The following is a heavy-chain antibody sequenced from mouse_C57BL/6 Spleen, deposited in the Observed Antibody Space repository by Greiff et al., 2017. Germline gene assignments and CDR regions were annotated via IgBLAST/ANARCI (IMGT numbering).Heavy chain of an antibody. J-gene: IGHJ4*01. V-gene: IGHV5-9-1*02. CDR1: GFTFSSYA. CDR2: ISSGGDYI. Sequence: EVQVVESGEGLVKPGGSLKLSCAASGFTFSSYAMSWVRQTPEKRLEWVAYISSGGDYIYYADTVKGRFTISRDNARNTLYLQMSSLKSEDTAMYYCTRDLGNYYAMDYWGQGTSVTVSS. CDR3: TRDLGNYYAMDY.